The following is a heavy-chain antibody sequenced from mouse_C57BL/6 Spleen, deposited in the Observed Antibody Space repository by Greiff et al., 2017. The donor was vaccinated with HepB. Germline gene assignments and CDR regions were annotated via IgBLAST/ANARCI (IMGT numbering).Heavy chain of an antibody. J-gene: IGHJ2*01. Sequence: QVQLQQPGAELVKPGASVKLSCKASGYTFTSYWMHWVKQRPGQGLEWIGMIHPNSGSTNYNEKFKSKATLTVDKSSSPAYMQLSSLTSEDSAVYYCAREGPSPYYFDYWGQGTTLTVSS. CDR2: IHPNSGST. V-gene: IGHV1-64*01. CDR3: AREGPSPYYFDY. CDR1: GYTFTSYW.